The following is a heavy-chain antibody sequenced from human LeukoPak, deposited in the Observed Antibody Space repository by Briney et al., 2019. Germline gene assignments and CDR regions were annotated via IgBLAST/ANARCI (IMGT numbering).Heavy chain of an antibody. CDR2: IYYSGST. V-gene: IGHV4-59*01. CDR1: GGSISSDY. J-gene: IGHJ6*02. CDR3: ARDVSIRDYYYGMDV. D-gene: IGHD3-10*01. Sequence: SETLSLTCTVSGGSISSDYWSWIRQPPGKGLEWIGCIYYSGSTSYNPSLKSRVTISVDTSKNQLSLRLSSVTAADTAMYYCARDVSIRDYYYGMDVWGQGTTVTVSS.